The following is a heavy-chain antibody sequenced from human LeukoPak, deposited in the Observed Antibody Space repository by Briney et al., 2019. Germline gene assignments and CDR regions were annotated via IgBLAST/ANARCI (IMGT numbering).Heavy chain of an antibody. CDR1: GFTFSSYG. D-gene: IGHD3-10*01. Sequence: GGSLRLSCAASGFTFSSYGMHWVRQAPGKGLEWVAFIRYDGSNKYYADSVKGRFTISRDNSKNTLYLQMNSLRAEDTAVYYCARRGQGWELFLDYWGQGTLVTVSS. J-gene: IGHJ4*02. CDR3: ARRGQGWELFLDY. CDR2: IRYDGSNK. V-gene: IGHV3-30*02.